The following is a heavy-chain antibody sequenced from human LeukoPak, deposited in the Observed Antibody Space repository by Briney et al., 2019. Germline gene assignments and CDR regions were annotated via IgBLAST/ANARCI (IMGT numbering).Heavy chain of an antibody. CDR1: GYTLTELS. D-gene: IGHD3-16*02. CDR2: FDPEDGET. J-gene: IGHJ4*02. CDR3: AKRDFVRYYDYVWGSYRYSRTPKIDY. Sequence: ASVKVSCKVSGYTLTELSMHWVRQAPGKGLEWMGGFDPEDGETIYAQKFQGRVTMTEDTSTDTAYMELSSLRSEDTAVYYCAKRDFVRYYDYVWGSYRYSRTPKIDYWGQGTLVTVSS. V-gene: IGHV1-24*01.